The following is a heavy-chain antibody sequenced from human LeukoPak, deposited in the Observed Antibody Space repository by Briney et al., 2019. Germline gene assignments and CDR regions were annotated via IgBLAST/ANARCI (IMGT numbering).Heavy chain of an antibody. D-gene: IGHD3-22*01. Sequence: SETLSLTCTVSGGSISSSSYYWGWIRQPPGEGLEWIGSIYYSGSTYYNPSLKSRVTISVDTSKNQFSLKLSSVTAADTAVYYCARYYYDSSGYYGGDAFDIWGQGTMVTVSS. CDR1: GGSISSSSYY. CDR2: IYYSGST. J-gene: IGHJ3*02. CDR3: ARYYYDSSGYYGGDAFDI. V-gene: IGHV4-39*01.